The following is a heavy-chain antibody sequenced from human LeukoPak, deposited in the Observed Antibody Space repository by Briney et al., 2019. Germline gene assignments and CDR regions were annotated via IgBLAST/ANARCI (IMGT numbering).Heavy chain of an antibody. Sequence: GGSVRLFCAACGFTFSIYDMKGVRQAPEKALEGVTYISRCGGIIYYADSVERRFTISRDNHENSLYVKKNSMRAEDTAVYYCARDGRFDYSSSSYLDYWGQGTLVTVSS. CDR3: ARDGRFDYSSSSYLDY. D-gene: IGHD6-6*01. V-gene: IGHV3-48*03. CDR2: ISRCGGII. J-gene: IGHJ4*02. CDR1: GFTFSIYD.